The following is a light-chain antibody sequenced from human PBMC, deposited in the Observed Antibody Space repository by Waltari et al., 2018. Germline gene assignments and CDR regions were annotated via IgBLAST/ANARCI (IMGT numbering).Light chain of an antibody. J-gene: IGKJ4*01. CDR1: QDIDIY. V-gene: IGKV1-16*01. Sequence: DIQMTQSPSSLSASVGDRVTITCRASQDIDIYLAWFQHKSGKAPRSLIYGASNLQSGVPSRFSGSGSGTDFTLTIYSLQPDDFATYYCQQYRKYPLSFGGGTNLDIK. CDR2: GAS. CDR3: QQYRKYPLS.